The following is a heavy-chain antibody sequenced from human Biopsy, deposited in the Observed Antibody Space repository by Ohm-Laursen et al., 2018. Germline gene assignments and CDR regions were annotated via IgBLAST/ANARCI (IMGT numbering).Heavy chain of an antibody. Sequence: SDTLSLTCTVSGGSIGGGEYYWNWIRQHPGNGLEWIGLISYSGTTFYNPSLESLLTISIDTSKNHFSLNLRSVTAADTAVYYCARGVSHYDGSGFPLAGYWYFDLWGRGTLVTVSS. CDR3: ARGVSHYDGSGFPLAGYWYFDL. D-gene: IGHD3-22*01. J-gene: IGHJ2*01. V-gene: IGHV4-31*01. CDR2: ISYSGTT. CDR1: GGSIGGGEYY.